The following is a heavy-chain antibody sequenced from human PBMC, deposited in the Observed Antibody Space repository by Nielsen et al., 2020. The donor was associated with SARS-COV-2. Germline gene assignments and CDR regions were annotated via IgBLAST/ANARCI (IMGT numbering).Heavy chain of an antibody. CDR3: AREDVAGYFDY. D-gene: IGHD6-19*01. Sequence: SETLSLTCTVSGGSISSGGYYWSWIRQHPGKGLEWIGYMYYSGSTYYNPSLKSRVTISKDTSKNEFSLRLSSVTAADTAIYYCAREDVAGYFDYWGQGTLVTVSS. V-gene: IGHV4-31*03. CDR1: GGSISSGGYY. J-gene: IGHJ4*02. CDR2: MYYSGST.